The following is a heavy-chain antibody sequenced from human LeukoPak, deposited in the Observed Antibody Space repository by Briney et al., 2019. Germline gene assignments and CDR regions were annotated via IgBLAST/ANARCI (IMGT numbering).Heavy chain of an antibody. CDR3: TKAGCTGTSCYSNY. CDR2: ISGGGDST. V-gene: IGHV3-23*01. CDR1: GFAFNTYA. D-gene: IGHD2-2*01. Sequence: GGSLRLSCAASGFAFNTYAMNWVRQAPGRGLEWVSVISGGGDSTHYADSVKGRFTISRDNSKNTLYLQMSGLRAEDTAVYYCTKAGCTGTSCYSNYWGQGTLVTVSS. J-gene: IGHJ4*02.